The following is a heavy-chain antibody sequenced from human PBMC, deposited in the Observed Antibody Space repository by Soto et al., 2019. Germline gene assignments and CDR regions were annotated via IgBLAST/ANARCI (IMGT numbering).Heavy chain of an antibody. CDR3: ARGIVLVPAAMEYYGIDV. CDR1: GGTFSSYA. J-gene: IGHJ6*02. Sequence: QVQLVQSGAEVKKPGSSVKVSCKASGGTFSSYAISWVRQAPGQGLEWMGGIIPIFGTANYAQKFQGRVTITADESTSTAYMELSSLRSEDTAVYYCARGIVLVPAAMEYYGIDVWGQGTTVTVSS. V-gene: IGHV1-69*12. D-gene: IGHD2-2*01. CDR2: IIPIFGTA.